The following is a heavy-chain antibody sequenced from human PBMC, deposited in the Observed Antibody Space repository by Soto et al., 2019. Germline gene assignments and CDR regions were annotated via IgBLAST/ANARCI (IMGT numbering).Heavy chain of an antibody. CDR2: IYPGDSQT. V-gene: IGHV5-51*01. CDR3: VRQATGYNRKWLDP. CDR1: GYTFTNYW. Sequence: GESLKISCEVSGYTFTNYWIAWVRQMPGKGLEWMGGIYPGDSQTRYSPTFQGQVAISADKSVNTAYLQWRSLKASDTAIYFCVRQATGYNRKWLDPWGQRTLVTGSS. D-gene: IGHD5-12*01. J-gene: IGHJ5*02.